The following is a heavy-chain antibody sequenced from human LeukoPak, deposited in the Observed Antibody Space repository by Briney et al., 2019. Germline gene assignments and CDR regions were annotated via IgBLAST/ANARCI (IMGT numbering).Heavy chain of an antibody. CDR1: GFTLSTYV. V-gene: IGHV3-30*18. CDR3: AKDSGCNGNAQFHY. D-gene: IGHD4-23*01. Sequence: GRSQRLSCAASGFTLSTYVMHWVRQSPGKGLEWVAVISYDGNLQYYPDSVKGRFTISRDNSKNTLHLQMNSLRAEDTAVYYCAKDSGCNGNAQFHYLGQGGLLSVSS. J-gene: IGHJ4*02. CDR2: ISYDGNLQ.